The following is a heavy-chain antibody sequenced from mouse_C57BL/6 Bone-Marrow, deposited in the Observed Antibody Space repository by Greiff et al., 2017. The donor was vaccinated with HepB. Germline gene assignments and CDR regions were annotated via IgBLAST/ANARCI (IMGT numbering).Heavy chain of an antibody. CDR3: TTRYYSRAMDY. CDR2: IDPENGDT. Sequence: EVQLQQSGAELVRPGASVKLSCTASGFNIKDDYMHWVKQRPEQGLEWIGWIDPENGDTEYASKFQGKATITADTSSNTAYLQLSSLTSEDTAVYYCTTRYYSRAMDYWGQGTSVTVSS. CDR1: GFNIKDDY. J-gene: IGHJ4*01. D-gene: IGHD2-5*01. V-gene: IGHV14-4*01.